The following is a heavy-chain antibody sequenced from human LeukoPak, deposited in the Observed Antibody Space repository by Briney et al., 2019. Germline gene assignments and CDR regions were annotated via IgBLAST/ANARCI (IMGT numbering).Heavy chain of an antibody. J-gene: IGHJ4*02. V-gene: IGHV3-23*01. Sequence: PGGSLRLSCAASGFTFSSYAMSWVRQAPGKGLEGVSSISGSGGSTYYADSVKGRFTISRDNSKNTLYLQMNSLRAEDTAVYYCAKLGAAGSPFYYFDYWGQGTLVTVSS. CDR2: ISGSGGST. CDR1: GFTFSSYA. CDR3: AKLGAAGSPFYYFDY. D-gene: IGHD6-13*01.